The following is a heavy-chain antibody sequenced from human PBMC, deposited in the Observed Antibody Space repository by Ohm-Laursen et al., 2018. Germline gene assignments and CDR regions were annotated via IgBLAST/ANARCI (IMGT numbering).Heavy chain of an antibody. CDR1: GASISGQY. Sequence: TLPLTCTVSGASISGQYWSWIRQPPGKGLEWIGYIHYSGTTTYNPSLTGRVTMSVDLSKNQFSLKLSSVTAADTAVYYCARGRLDGYNSYYFDYWGQGTLVTVSS. D-gene: IGHD5-24*01. CDR3: ARGRLDGYNSYYFDY. V-gene: IGHV4-59*11. CDR2: IHYSGTT. J-gene: IGHJ4*02.